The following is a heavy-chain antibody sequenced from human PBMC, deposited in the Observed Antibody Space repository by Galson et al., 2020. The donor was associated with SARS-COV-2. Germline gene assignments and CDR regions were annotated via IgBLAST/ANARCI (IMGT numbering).Heavy chain of an antibody. V-gene: IGHV4-59*01. D-gene: IGHD6-19*01. CDR2: IYYSGST. CDR1: GGSISSYY. J-gene: IGHJ5*02. Sequence: ETSETLSLTCTVSGGSISSYYWSWIRQPPGKGLEWIGSIYYSGSTNYNPSLKSRVTISVDTSKNQFSLKLSSVTAADTAVYYWARSGRRGIAVAGTGSGWFDPWGQGTLVTVSS. CDR3: ARSGRRGIAVAGTGSGWFDP.